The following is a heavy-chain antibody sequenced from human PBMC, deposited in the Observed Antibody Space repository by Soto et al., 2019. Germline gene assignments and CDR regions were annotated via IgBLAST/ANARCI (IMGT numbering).Heavy chain of an antibody. CDR1: GGSISSYY. CDR2: IYYSGST. D-gene: IGHD3-10*01. CDR3: ARDRMVRGEGFDP. V-gene: IGHV4-59*01. J-gene: IGHJ5*02. Sequence: SETLSLTXTVSGGSISSYYWSWIRQPPGKGLEWIGYIYYSGSTNYNPSLKSRVTISVDTSKNQFSLKLSSVTAADTAVYYCARDRMVRGEGFDPWGQGTLVTVSS.